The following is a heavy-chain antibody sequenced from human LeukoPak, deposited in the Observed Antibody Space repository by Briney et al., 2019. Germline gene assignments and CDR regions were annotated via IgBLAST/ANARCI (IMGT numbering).Heavy chain of an antibody. CDR3: AKDYCSSTSCYYYYGMDV. V-gene: IGHV3-30*18. D-gene: IGHD2-2*01. J-gene: IGHJ6*02. CDR1: GFTFSSYG. Sequence: GGSLRLSCAASGFTFSSYGMHWVRQAPGKGLEWVAVISYDGSNKYYADSVKGRFTISRDNSKNTLYLQMNSLRAEDTAVYYCAKDYCSSTSCYYYYGMDVWGQGTTVTVSS. CDR2: ISYDGSNK.